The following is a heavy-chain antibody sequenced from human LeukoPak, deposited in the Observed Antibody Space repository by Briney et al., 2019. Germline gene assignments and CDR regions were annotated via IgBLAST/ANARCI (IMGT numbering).Heavy chain of an antibody. CDR1: GFTFSNYL. Sequence: GRSLRLSGAASGFTFSNYLMHWVRQAPGRGLDWVAVILENGNTQYYADSVKGRFTISRDNSKNTLFLQMNSLGTDDTAIYFCARVQGGGFRTADYWGQGTLVTVSS. J-gene: IGHJ4*02. CDR2: ILENGNTQ. CDR3: ARVQGGGFRTADY. V-gene: IGHV3-30*04. D-gene: IGHD1-14*01.